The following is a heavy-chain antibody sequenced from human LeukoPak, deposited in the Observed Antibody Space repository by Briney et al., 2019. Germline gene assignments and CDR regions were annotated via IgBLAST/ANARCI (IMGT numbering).Heavy chain of an antibody. CDR3: ARGDRRGYSYGYVFAY. V-gene: IGHV3-48*01. J-gene: IGHJ4*02. CDR2: ISSSSSTI. D-gene: IGHD5-18*01. CDR1: GFIVSSNY. Sequence: GGSLRLSCAVSGFIVSSNYMNWVRQAPGKGLEWVSYISSSSSTIYYADSVKGRFTISRDNAKNSLHLQMNSLRAEDTAVYYCARGDRRGYSYGYVFAYWGQGTLATVSS.